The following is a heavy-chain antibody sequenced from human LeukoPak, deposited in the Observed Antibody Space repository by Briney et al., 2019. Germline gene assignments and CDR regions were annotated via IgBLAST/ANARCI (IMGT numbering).Heavy chain of an antibody. V-gene: IGHV1-46*01. J-gene: IGHJ6*03. Sequence: ASVKVSCKASGYTFTSYYMHWVRQAPGQGLEWMGIINPSGGSTSYAQKFQGRVTMTRDTSTSTVFMELSSLRSEDTAVYYCGRPGAIWYYYYSTRAVGGKGPTVTVPS. CDR3: GRPGAIWYYYYSTRAV. D-gene: IGHD3-10*01. CDR1: GYTFTSYY. CDR2: INPSGGST.